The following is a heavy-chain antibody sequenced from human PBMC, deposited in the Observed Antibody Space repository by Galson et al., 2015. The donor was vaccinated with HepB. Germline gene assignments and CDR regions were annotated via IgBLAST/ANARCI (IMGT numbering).Heavy chain of an antibody. V-gene: IGHV1-18*04. CDR3: ATHKYSTHTTPAYDY. D-gene: IGHD5-18*01. J-gene: IGHJ4*02. CDR1: GYTFTSYG. CDR2: ISAYNGNT. Sequence: SVKVSCKASGYTFTSYGISWVRQAPGQGLEWMGWISAYNGNTNYAQKLQGRVTMTTDTSTSTAYMELRSLRSDYTAVYYCATHKYSTHTTPAYDYWGQGTLVIVSS.